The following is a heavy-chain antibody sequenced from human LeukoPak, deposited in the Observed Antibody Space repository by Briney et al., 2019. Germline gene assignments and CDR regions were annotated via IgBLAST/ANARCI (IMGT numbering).Heavy chain of an antibody. CDR2: IYYSGST. CDR1: GGPISSYY. CDR3: ARGTDERWLQWGNYYMDV. J-gene: IGHJ6*03. V-gene: IGHV4-59*01. Sequence: PSESLSLTCTVSGGPISSYYWSWIRQPPGKGLEWIGYIYYSGSTNYNPSLKSRVTISVDTSKNQFSLKLSSVTAADTAVYYCARGTDERWLQWGNYYMDVWGKGTTVTVSS. D-gene: IGHD5-24*01.